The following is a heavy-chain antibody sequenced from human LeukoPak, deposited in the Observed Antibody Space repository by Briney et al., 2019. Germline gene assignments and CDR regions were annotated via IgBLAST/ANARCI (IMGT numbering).Heavy chain of an antibody. D-gene: IGHD1-26*01. CDR3: ASHSRIVGATNFDY. CDR2: IYYSGST. J-gene: IGHJ4*02. V-gene: IGHV4-34*01. Sequence: SETLSLTCAVYGGSFSGYYWSWIRQPPGKGLEWIGSIYYSGSTYYNPSLKSRVTISVDTSKNQFSLKLSSVTAADTAVYYCASHSRIVGATNFDYWGQGTLITVSS. CDR1: GGSFSGYY.